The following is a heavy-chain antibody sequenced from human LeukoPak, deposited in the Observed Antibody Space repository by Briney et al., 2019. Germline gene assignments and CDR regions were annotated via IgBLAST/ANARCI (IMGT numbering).Heavy chain of an antibody. CDR1: GFIFRSYG. CDR2: ISGSGAST. Sequence: SGGSLRLSCAASGFIFRSYGMNWVRQAPGKGLEWVSAISGSGASTYYADSVKGRFTISRDNSKNTVFLEMNSLRAEDTAVYYCAKDPNFYYCMDVWGKGTTVTISS. J-gene: IGHJ6*03. CDR3: AKDPNFYYCMDV. V-gene: IGHV3-23*01.